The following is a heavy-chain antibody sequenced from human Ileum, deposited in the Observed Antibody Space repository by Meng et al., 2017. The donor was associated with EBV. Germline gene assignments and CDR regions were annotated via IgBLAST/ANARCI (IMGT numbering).Heavy chain of an antibody. J-gene: IGHJ5*02. CDR3: ARYGRCNGNSFYCFDP. Sequence: QVRLQQWGQGQLKPSETLSLTRAVYGGSFNDYYWTWLRQPPGKGLEWIGEIDQSGYTKFNPSLSSRATISRDTSNNQFSLRLNSVTAADTALYYCARYGRCNGNSFYCFDPWGQGTLVTVPS. V-gene: IGHV4-34*01. CDR1: GGSFNDYY. CDR2: IDQSGYT. D-gene: IGHD4-23*01.